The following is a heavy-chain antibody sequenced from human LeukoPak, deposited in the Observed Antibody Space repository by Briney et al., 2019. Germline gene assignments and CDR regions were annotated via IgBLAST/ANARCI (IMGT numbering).Heavy chain of an antibody. V-gene: IGHV3-23*01. Sequence: GGSLRLSCAASGFTFSSYSMNWVRQAPGKGLEWVSLISGTGGSSYYADSVKGRFTISRDNSKNTLYLQMNSLRAEDTAVYYCAKDYEPLVGVHRWGDWFDPWGQGTLVTVSS. CDR2: ISGTGGSS. CDR3: AKDYEPLVGVHRWGDWFDP. CDR1: GFTFSSYS. J-gene: IGHJ5*02. D-gene: IGHD1-26*01.